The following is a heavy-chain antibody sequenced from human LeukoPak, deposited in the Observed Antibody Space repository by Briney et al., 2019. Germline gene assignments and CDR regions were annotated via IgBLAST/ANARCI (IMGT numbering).Heavy chain of an antibody. CDR2: INHSGST. CDR1: GGSFSGYY. CDR3: ARGRSYDMNLDY. J-gene: IGHJ4*02. V-gene: IGHV4-34*01. D-gene: IGHD3-9*01. Sequence: SETLSLTCAVYGGSFSGYYWSWIRQPPGKGLEWIGEINHSGSTNYNPSLKSRVTISVDTSKNQFSLKLSSGTAADTAVYYCARGRSYDMNLDYWGQGTLVTVSS.